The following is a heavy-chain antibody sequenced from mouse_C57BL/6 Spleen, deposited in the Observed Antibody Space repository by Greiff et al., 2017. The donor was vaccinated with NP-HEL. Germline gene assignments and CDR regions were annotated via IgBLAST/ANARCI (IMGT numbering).Heavy chain of an antibody. CDR2: ISNGGGST. J-gene: IGHJ3*01. CDR1: GFTFSDYY. D-gene: IGHD1-1*01. V-gene: IGHV5-12*01. Sequence: EVMLVESGGGLVQPGGSLKLSCAASGFTFSDYYMYWVRQTPEKRLEWVAYISNGGGSTYYPDTVKGRFTISRDNAKNTLYLQMSRLKSEDTAMYYCARPYYGSSYGFAYLGQGTLVTVSA. CDR3: ARPYYGSSYGFAY.